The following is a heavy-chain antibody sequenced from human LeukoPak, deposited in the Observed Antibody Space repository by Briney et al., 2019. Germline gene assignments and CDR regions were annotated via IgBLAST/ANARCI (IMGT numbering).Heavy chain of an antibody. Sequence: ASVKVSCKASGYTFTGYYMHWVRQAPGQGLEWMGWINCNSAGTKYPQKFQGRVSMTRDTSISTAYLELSRLRSDDTAVYYCARDLTIVGGVSDPRIRGHWGQGALVTVSS. CDR3: ARDLTIVGGVSDPRIRGH. CDR1: GYTFTGYY. J-gene: IGHJ4*02. D-gene: IGHD3-3*01. CDR2: INCNSAGT. V-gene: IGHV1-2*02.